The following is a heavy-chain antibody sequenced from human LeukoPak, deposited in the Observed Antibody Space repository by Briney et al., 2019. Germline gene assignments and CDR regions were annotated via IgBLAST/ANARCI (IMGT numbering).Heavy chain of an antibody. Sequence: ASETLSLTCTVSGGSISIYYWSWIRQPPGKGPEWIGYVHYSGSTNYNPSLKSRVTISVDTSKNQFSLKLSSVTAADTAVYYCARGRDGYRDAFDIWGQGTMVTVSS. CDR2: VHYSGST. CDR3: ARGRDGYRDAFDI. J-gene: IGHJ3*02. V-gene: IGHV4-59*01. D-gene: IGHD5-24*01. CDR1: GGSISIYY.